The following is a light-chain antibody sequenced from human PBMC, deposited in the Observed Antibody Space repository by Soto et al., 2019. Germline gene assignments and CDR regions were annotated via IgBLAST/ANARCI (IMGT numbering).Light chain of an antibody. CDR3: QQYNGFSYT. Sequence: DILMTQSPSSLSASVGDRVTITCRASQSISSYLNWYQQKPGKAPKLLIYAASNLQSGALSSFSGSGSGTDFMLTISSLQADNFAPYYCQQYNGFSYTFGQGTKLEIK. CDR2: AAS. J-gene: IGKJ2*01. CDR1: QSISSY. V-gene: IGKV1-39*01.